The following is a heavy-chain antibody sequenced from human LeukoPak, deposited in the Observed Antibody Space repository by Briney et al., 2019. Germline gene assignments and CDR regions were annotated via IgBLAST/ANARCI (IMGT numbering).Heavy chain of an antibody. CDR3: ARGVGNEGFTI. D-gene: IGHD1-26*01. CDR1: AYTFKSYA. CDR2: IDPYSGNT. Sequence: ASVKVSCKASAYTFKSYAITWVRQAPGQGLEWMGWIDPYSGNTNYAQKFQGGVTMTTETFTSTADMEVTSLRSDDTAVYYCARGVGNEGFTIWGQGTLVTVSS. V-gene: IGHV1-18*01. J-gene: IGHJ3*02.